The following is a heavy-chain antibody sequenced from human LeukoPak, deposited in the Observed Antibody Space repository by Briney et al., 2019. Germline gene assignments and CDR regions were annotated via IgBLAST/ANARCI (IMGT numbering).Heavy chain of an antibody. CDR3: ASVTMVRGVYGMDV. D-gene: IGHD3-10*01. Sequence: ASVKVSCKASGYTFTSYYMHWVRQAPGQGLEWMGIINPSGGSTSYAQKFQGRVTMTRDTSTSTVYMELGSLRSEDTAVYYCASVTMVRGVYGMDVWGKGTTFTVSS. V-gene: IGHV1-46*01. CDR1: GYTFTSYY. CDR2: INPSGGST. J-gene: IGHJ6*04.